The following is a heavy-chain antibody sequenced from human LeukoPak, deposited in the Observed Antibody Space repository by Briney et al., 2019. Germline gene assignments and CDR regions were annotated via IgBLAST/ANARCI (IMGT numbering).Heavy chain of an antibody. J-gene: IGHJ6*03. Sequence: GGSLRLSCAASGFTFSSYAMSWVRQAPGKGLEWVSAISGSGGSTYYADSVKGWFTISRDNSKNTLYLQMNSQRAEDTAVYYCAKTGAGYYYMDVWGKGTTVTVSS. V-gene: IGHV3-23*01. D-gene: IGHD7-27*01. CDR3: AKTGAGYYYMDV. CDR2: ISGSGGST. CDR1: GFTFSSYA.